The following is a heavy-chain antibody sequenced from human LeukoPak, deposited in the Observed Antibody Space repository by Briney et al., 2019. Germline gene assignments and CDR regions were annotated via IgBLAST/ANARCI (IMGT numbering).Heavy chain of an antibody. Sequence: SETLSLTCTVSGGSISSSSYYWGWIRQPPGKGLEWIGSIYYSGSTYYNPSLKSRFTISVDTSKNQFSLRLSSVTAADTAVYYCASGNLAAAGGFDYWGQGTLVTVSS. CDR1: GGSISSSSYY. CDR2: IYYSGST. CDR3: ASGNLAAAGGFDY. J-gene: IGHJ4*02. D-gene: IGHD6-13*01. V-gene: IGHV4-39*01.